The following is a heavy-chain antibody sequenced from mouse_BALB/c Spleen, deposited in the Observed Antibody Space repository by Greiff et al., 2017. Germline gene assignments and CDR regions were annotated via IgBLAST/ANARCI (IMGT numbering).Heavy chain of an antibody. CDR3: ARGHIYYRYDPYAMDY. Sequence: EVNLVESGAELVKPGASVKLSCTASGFNIKDTYMHWVKQRPEQGLEWIGRIDPANGNTKYDPKFQGKATITADTSSNTAYLQLSSLTSEDTAVYYCARGHIYYRYDPYAMDYWGQGTSVTVSS. J-gene: IGHJ4*01. CDR2: IDPANGNT. D-gene: IGHD2-14*01. V-gene: IGHV14-3*02. CDR1: GFNIKDTY.